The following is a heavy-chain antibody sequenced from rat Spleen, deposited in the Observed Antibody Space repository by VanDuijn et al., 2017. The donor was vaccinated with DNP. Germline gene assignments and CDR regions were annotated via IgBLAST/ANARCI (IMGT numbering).Heavy chain of an antibody. V-gene: IGHV5S10*01. J-gene: IGHJ3*01. CDR2: VIYDGRTT. CDR1: GFIFSDYA. CDR3: ATSGYAFDGYPFAY. D-gene: IGHD1-12*03. Sequence: EVQLVESGGGLVQPGNSLKLSCAASGFIFSDYAMAWVRRSPKKGLEWVASVIYDGRTTYYRDSVKGRFTISRDNAKSTLYLEMDSLRSEDTATYYCATSGYAFDGYPFAYWGQGTLVTVSS.